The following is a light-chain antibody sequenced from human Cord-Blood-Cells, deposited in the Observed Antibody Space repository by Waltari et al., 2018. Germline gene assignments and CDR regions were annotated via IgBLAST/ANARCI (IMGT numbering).Light chain of an antibody. CDR1: QSVSSH. Sequence: EIVMTQSPATLSVSPGERATLSCRASQSVSSHLDWYQPKPGQAPRLLNYGASTRATGIPARFSGSGSGTEFTLTISSLQSEDFAVYYCQQYNNWPPLTFGGGTKVEIK. J-gene: IGKJ4*01. CDR3: QQYNNWPPLT. CDR2: GAS. V-gene: IGKV3-15*01.